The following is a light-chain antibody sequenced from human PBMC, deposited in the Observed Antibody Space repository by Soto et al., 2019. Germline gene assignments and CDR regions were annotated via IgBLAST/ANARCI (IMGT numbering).Light chain of an antibody. CDR2: AAS. V-gene: IGKV1-27*01. CDR3: QKYSSVPV. J-gene: IGKJ3*01. CDR1: QGIRNF. Sequence: DIQMTQSPTSLSASVGDRVTITCRASQGIRNFVAWYQQKPGKAPKLLIYAASTLQSGVPSRFSGSGSGTDLTLTSNRLQPEDVATYSCQKYSSVPVFGPGTKVEIK.